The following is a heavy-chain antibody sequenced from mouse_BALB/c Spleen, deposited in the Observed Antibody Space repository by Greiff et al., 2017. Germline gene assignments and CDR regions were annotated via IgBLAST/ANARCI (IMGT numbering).Heavy chain of an antibody. D-gene: IGHD1-1*01. J-gene: IGHJ4*01. Sequence: EVQVVESGGGLVKPGGSLKLSCAASGFTFSSYAMSWVRQSPEKRLEWVAEISSGGSYTYYPDTVTGRFTISRDNAKNTLYLEMSSLRSEDTAMYYCARDRGSSSSYAMDYWGQGTSVTVSS. CDR3: ARDRGSSSSYAMDY. CDR2: ISSGGSYT. CDR1: GFTFSSYA. V-gene: IGHV5-9-4*01.